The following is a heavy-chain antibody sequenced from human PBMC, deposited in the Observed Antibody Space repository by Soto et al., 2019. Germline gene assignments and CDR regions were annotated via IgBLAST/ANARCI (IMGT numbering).Heavy chain of an antibody. CDR2: ISYDGSNK. CDR1: GFTFSSYG. CDR3: ALRGYSYGPTEYYGMDV. J-gene: IGHJ6*02. D-gene: IGHD5-18*01. Sequence: LRLSCAASGFTFSSYGMHWVRQAPGKGLEWVAVISYDGSNKYYADSVKGRFTISRDNSKNTLYLQMNSLRAEDTAVYYCALRGYSYGPTEYYGMDVWGQGTTVTVSS. V-gene: IGHV3-30*03.